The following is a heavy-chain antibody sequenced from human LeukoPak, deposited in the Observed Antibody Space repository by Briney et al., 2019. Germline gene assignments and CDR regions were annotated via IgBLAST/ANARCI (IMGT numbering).Heavy chain of an antibody. CDR1: GFTFSSYG. CDR3: AKDGASSYYYDSSSYYGFDY. J-gene: IGHJ4*02. CDR2: ISYDGSNK. V-gene: IGHV3-30*18. Sequence: GRSLRPSCAASGFTFSSYGMHWVRQAPGKGLEWVAVISYDGSNKYYADSVKGRFTISRDNSKNTLYLQMNSLRAEDTAVYYCAKDGASSYYYDSSSYYGFDYWGQGTLVTVSS. D-gene: IGHD3-22*01.